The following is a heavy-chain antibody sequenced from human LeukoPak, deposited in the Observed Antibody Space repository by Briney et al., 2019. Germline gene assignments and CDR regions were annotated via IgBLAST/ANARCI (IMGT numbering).Heavy chain of an antibody. V-gene: IGHV1-2*02. CDR2: INPKNGDT. CDR3: ARDGQRWLQPNWFDP. J-gene: IGHJ5*02. CDR1: GYTFSDNF. Sequence: GASVKVSCKASGYTFSDNFMHWVRQAPGQGLEWMGWINPKNGDTNYAQKFQGRVTMTRDTSISTAYMELSRLRSDDTAVYYCARDGQRWLQPNWFDPWGQGTLVTVSS. D-gene: IGHD5-24*01.